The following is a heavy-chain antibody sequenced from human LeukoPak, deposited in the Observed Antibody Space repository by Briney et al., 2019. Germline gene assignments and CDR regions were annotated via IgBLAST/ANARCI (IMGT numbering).Heavy chain of an antibody. V-gene: IGHV3-13*01. CDR2: IGTAGDT. CDR1: GFTFSSYD. J-gene: IGHJ4*02. D-gene: IGHD3-10*01. CDR3: ARGSGFGELPSDY. Sequence: PGGSLRLSCAASGFTFSSYDMHWVRQATGKGLEWVSAIGTAGDTYYPGSVKGRFTISRGNAKNSLCLQMNSLRAGDTAVYYCARGSGFGELPSDYWGQGTLVTVSS.